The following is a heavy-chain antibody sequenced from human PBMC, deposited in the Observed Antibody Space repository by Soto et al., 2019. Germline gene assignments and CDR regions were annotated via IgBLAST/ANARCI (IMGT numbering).Heavy chain of an antibody. D-gene: IGHD3-22*01. J-gene: IGHJ3*02. CDR1: GFTFSISR. CDR3: ARAYYYDSSGYYPDAFDI. CDR2: ISSSSSYI. Sequence: GGSLRLYRASSGFTFSISRMNWVRQAPGKGLEWVSSISSSSSYIYYADSVKGRFTISRDNAKNSLYLQMNSLRAEDTAVYYCARAYYYDSSGYYPDAFDIWGQGTMVTGSS. V-gene: IGHV3-21*01.